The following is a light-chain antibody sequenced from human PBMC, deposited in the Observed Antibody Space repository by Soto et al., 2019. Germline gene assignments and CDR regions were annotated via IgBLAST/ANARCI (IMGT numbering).Light chain of an antibody. CDR3: QQYNNWPRT. V-gene: IGKV3-15*01. CDR1: QSVSSR. CDR2: DAS. Sequence: EIVLTQSPVTLSLSPGERATLSCRASQSVSSRLAWYQQRPGQAPRLLIYDASTRATGIPARFSGSGSGTEFTLTISSLQSEDFAVYYCQQYNNWPRTFGQGTKVDIK. J-gene: IGKJ1*01.